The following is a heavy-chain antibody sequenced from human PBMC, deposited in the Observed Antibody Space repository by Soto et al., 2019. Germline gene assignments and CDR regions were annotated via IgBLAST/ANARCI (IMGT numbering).Heavy chain of an antibody. D-gene: IGHD2-21*02. CDR1: GYTFTSYA. V-gene: IGHV1-3*05. CDR2: INAGNGNT. J-gene: IGHJ4*02. CDR3: ARSIVVVTALDY. Sequence: QVQLVQSGAEEKKPGASVKVSCKASGYTFTSYAMHWVRQAPGQRLEWMGWINAGNGNTKYSQKFQGRVTLTRDTSASTAYMALRSLRSEDTAVYYCARSIVVVTALDYWGQGTLVTVSS.